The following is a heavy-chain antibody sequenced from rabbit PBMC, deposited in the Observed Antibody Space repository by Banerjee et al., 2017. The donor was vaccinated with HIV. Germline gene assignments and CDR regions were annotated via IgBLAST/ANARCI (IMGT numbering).Heavy chain of an antibody. CDR1: GFDFSSSYW. CDR3: AREGYVYGYALDSL. Sequence: QEQLKESGGGLVQPGGSLKLSCKASGFDFSSSYWICWVRQAPGKGLEWIGCMNIGSGSTFYASWAKGRFTITKTSSTTVTLQLNSLTAADTATYFCAREGYVYGYALDSLWGQGTLVTVS. J-gene: IGHJ6*01. CDR2: MNIGSGST. V-gene: IGHV1S45*01. D-gene: IGHD6-1*01.